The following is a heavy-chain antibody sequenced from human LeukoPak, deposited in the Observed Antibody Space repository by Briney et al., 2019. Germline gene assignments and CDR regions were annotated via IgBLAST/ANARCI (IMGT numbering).Heavy chain of an antibody. Sequence: GGSLRLSCAASGFTFSSYWMSWVRQAPGKGLEWVANIKQDGSEKYYVDSVKGRFTISRDNAKNSLYLQMNSLRAEDTAVYYCARGIVGIAYYYCYMDVWGKGTTVTVSS. V-gene: IGHV3-7*01. J-gene: IGHJ6*03. CDR2: IKQDGSEK. D-gene: IGHD6-13*01. CDR3: ARGIVGIAYYYCYMDV. CDR1: GFTFSSYW.